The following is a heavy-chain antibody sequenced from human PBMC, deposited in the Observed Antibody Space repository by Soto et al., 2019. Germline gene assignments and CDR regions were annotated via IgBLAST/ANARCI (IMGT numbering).Heavy chain of an antibody. CDR2: MNYIGNS. CDR1: GGSISSYY. D-gene: IGHD3-10*01. V-gene: IGHV4-59*01. CDR3: ATYGSGSHDY. Sequence: PSETLSLTCTVSGGSISSYYWSWIRQPPGKGLEWIGYMNYIGNSNYNPSLKSRITISVDTSRNQFSLKLSSVTAADTAVYYCATYGSGSHDYWGQGTLVTVS. J-gene: IGHJ4*02.